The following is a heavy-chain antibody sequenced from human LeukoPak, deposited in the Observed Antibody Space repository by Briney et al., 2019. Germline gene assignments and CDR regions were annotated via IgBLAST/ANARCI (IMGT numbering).Heavy chain of an antibody. CDR3: ARDRSSSWYGFDY. J-gene: IGHJ4*02. CDR1: GGSISSYY. CDR2: IYYSGST. Sequence: SETLSLTCTASGGSISSYYWSWIRQPPGKGLEWIGYIYYSGSTNYNPSLKSRVTISVDTSKNQFSLKLSSVTAADTAVYYCARDRSSSWYGFDYWGQGTLVTVSS. D-gene: IGHD6-13*01. V-gene: IGHV4-59*01.